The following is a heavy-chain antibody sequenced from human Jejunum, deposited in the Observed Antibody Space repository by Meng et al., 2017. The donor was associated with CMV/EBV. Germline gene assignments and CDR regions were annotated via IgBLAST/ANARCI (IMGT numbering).Heavy chain of an antibody. V-gene: IGHV1-2*02. CDR2: INPNSGGT. Sequence: YTFTGYFIRWVRQAPGQGLDWMGWINPNSGGTNYAPRFQGRVTMTRDTSITTAYMELSGLRSDDTAVYFCASTGDWTTAAQALDQWGQGTLVTVSS. CDR1: YTFTGYF. CDR3: ASTGDWTTAAQALDQ. J-gene: IGHJ4*02. D-gene: IGHD4-11*01.